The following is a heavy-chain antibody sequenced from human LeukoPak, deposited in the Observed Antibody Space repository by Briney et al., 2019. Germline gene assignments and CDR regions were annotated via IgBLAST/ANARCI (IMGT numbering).Heavy chain of an antibody. D-gene: IGHD6-19*01. CDR2: ISGSGGST. CDR3: AKDHLGWLSPYFDY. V-gene: IGHV3-23*01. Sequence: AISGSGGSTYYADSVKGRFTISRDNSKNTLYLQMNSLRAEDTAVYYCAKDHLGWLSPYFDYWGQGTLVTVSS. J-gene: IGHJ4*02.